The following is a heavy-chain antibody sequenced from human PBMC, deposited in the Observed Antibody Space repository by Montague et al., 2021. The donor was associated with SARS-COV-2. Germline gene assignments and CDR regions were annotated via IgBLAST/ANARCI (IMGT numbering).Heavy chain of an antibody. CDR3: ARGSGWMGNAFDI. V-gene: IGHV4-59*01. J-gene: IGHJ3*02. Sequence: SETLSLTCTVSGGSISSYYWSWIRQPPGKGLEWIWYIYYSWSTNYNPSLKSRVTISVDTSKNQFSLKLSSVTAADTAVYYCARGSGWMGNAFDIWGQGTMVTVSS. CDR1: GGSISSYY. CDR2: IYYSWST. D-gene: IGHD6-19*01.